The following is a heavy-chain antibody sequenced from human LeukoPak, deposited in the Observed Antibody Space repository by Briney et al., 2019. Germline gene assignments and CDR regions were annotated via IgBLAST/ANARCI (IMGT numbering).Heavy chain of an antibody. Sequence: GASVKVSCKASGYTFTSYGISWVRQDPGQGLEWMGWINTNTGNPTYAQGFTGRFVFSLDTSVSTAYLQISSLKAEDTAVYYCARQGPGDCSSTRCYGVDSWGQGTLVTVSS. CDR3: ARQGPGDCSSTRCYGVDS. D-gene: IGHD2-2*01. J-gene: IGHJ4*02. V-gene: IGHV7-4-1*02. CDR2: INTNTGNP. CDR1: GYTFTSYG.